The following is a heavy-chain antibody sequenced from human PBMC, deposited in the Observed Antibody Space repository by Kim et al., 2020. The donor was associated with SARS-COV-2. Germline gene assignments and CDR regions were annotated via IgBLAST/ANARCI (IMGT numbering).Heavy chain of an antibody. V-gene: IGHV3-30-3*01. Sequence: GGSLRLSCAASGFTFSSYAMHWVRQAPGKGLEWVAVISYDGSNKYYADSVKGRFTISRDNFKNTLYLQMNSLRAEDTAVYYCARARGGYYYYGMYGWGQGTTVTVSS. CDR1: GFTFSSYA. D-gene: IGHD1-26*01. CDR3: ARARGGYYYYGMYG. J-gene: IGHJ6*02. CDR2: ISYDGSNK.